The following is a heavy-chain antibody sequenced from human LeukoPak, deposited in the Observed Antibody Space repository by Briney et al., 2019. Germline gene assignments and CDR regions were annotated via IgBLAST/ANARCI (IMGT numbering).Heavy chain of an antibody. J-gene: IGHJ4*02. V-gene: IGHV4-31*03. CDR1: GGSISSGGYY. CDR2: IYYSGST. Sequence: PSQTLSLTCTVSGGSISSGGYYWRWLRQHPGKGLEWIGYIYYSGSTYYNPSLKSRVTISVDTSKNQFSLKLSSVTAADTAVYYCARVYSSGWYVDYWGQGTLVTVSS. D-gene: IGHD6-19*01. CDR3: ARVYSSGWYVDY.